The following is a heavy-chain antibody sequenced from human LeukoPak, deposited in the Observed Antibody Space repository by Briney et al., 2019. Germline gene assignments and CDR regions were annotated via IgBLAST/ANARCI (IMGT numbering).Heavy chain of an antibody. J-gene: IGHJ3*02. Sequence: GGSLRLSCAGFGFFFRSYEMNWVRQAPGKGLEWASYISSSGSTMYYADSVQGRFTISRDNTNNLLYLQMNSLRAEDTAVYYCVPLRDYAGNFDAFDIWGQGTMVTVSS. D-gene: IGHD4-23*01. V-gene: IGHV3-48*03. CDR3: VPLRDYAGNFDAFDI. CDR2: ISSSGSTM. CDR1: GFFFRSYE.